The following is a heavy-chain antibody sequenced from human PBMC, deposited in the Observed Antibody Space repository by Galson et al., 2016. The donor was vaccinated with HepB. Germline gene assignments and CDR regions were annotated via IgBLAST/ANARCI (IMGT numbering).Heavy chain of an antibody. V-gene: IGHV4-38-2*01. CDR3: ARGGVAAAGTPGYFDY. CDR2: IYHRGST. Sequence: TLSLTCAVSGYSISSGYYWGWIRQPPGKGLEWIGSIYHRGSTYYNPALKSRVTISVDTSKNQFSLRLSSVTAADTAVYYCARGGVAAAGTPGYFDYWGQGTLVTVSS. J-gene: IGHJ4*02. CDR1: GYSISSGYY. D-gene: IGHD6-13*01.